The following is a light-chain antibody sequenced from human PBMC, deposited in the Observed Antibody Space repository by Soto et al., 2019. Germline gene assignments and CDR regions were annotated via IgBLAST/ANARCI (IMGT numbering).Light chain of an antibody. CDR3: LQDDTYPLT. CDR1: QGIRND. CDR2: GAS. V-gene: IGKV1-6*01. Sequence: AIQMTQSPSSLSASVGDRVTITCRASQGIRNDLGWYQQKPGKAPKLLIYGASTLHSGVPSRFSGSGSGTEFTLPSSSLQPDDFATYYCLQDDTYPLTFGGGTKVEIK. J-gene: IGKJ4*01.